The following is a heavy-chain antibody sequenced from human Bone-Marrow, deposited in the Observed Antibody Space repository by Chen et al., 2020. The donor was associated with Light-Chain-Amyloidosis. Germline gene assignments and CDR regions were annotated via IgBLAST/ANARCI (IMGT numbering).Heavy chain of an antibody. CDR3: ARSPYSTVAPHYYGMDL. D-gene: IGHD6-13*01. Sequence: EVPLVESGGGLVKPAGSLRLSCAAPVFTSSPYGMHCARQAPGKGLEWVSSITGGGTSINYADSVRGRFTISGDNARNSLYLQMNSLRAEDTAVYYCARSPYSTVAPHYYGMDLWGQGITVTVSS. V-gene: IGHV3-21*01. CDR2: ITGGGTSI. J-gene: IGHJ6*02. CDR1: VFTSSPYG.